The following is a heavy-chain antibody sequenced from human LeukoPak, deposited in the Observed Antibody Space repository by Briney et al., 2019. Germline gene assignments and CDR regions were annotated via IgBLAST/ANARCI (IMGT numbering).Heavy chain of an antibody. CDR1: GFTFSSYA. Sequence: GGSLRLSCAASGFTFSSYAMSWVRQAPGKGLEWVSAISGSGGSTYYADSVKGRFTISRDNPKNTLYLQMNSLRAEDTAVYYCAKIIVGSGYPYYGMDVWGQGTTVTVSS. CDR3: AKIIVGSGYPYYGMDV. V-gene: IGHV3-23*01. J-gene: IGHJ6*02. CDR2: ISGSGGST. D-gene: IGHD5-12*01.